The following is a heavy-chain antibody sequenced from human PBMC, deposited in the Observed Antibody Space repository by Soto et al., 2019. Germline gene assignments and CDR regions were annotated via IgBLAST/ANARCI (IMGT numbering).Heavy chain of an antibody. CDR3: ARWSRNVVVVAATSNYYYYMDV. CDR1: GGSISSYY. Sequence: ASETLSLTCTVSGGSISSYYWSWIRQPPGKGLEWIGYIYYSGSTNYNPSLKSRVTISVDTSKNQFSLKLSSVTAADTAVYYCARWSRNVVVVAATSNYYYYMDVWGKGTTVTVSS. V-gene: IGHV4-59*08. J-gene: IGHJ6*03. CDR2: IYYSGST. D-gene: IGHD2-15*01.